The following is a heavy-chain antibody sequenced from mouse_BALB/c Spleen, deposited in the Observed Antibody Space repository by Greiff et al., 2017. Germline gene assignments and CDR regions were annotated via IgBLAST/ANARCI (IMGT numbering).Heavy chain of an antibody. CDR1: GFTFSSFG. CDR2: ISSGSSTI. V-gene: IGHV5-17*02. Sequence: EVNLVESGGGLVQPGGSRKLSCAASGFTFSSFGMHWVRQAPEKGLEWVAYISSGSSTIYYADTVKGRFTISRDNPKNTLFLQMTSLRSEDTAMYYCARLGLWYFDVWGAGTTVTVSS. J-gene: IGHJ1*01. CDR3: ARLGLWYFDV. D-gene: IGHD4-1*01.